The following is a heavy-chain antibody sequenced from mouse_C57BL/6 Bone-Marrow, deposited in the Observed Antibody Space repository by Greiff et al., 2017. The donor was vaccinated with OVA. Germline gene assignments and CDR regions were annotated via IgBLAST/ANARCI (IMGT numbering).Heavy chain of an antibody. CDR3: ARGTTVVPYFDY. CDR2: IDPSDSYT. CDR1: GYTFTSYW. Sequence: QVQLQQSGAELVMPGASVKLSCKASGYTFTSYWMHWVKQRPGQGLEWIGEIDPSDSYTNYNQKFKGKSTLTVDKSSSTAYMQLSSLTSEDSAVYYCARGTTVVPYFDYWGQGTTLTVSS. J-gene: IGHJ2*01. V-gene: IGHV1-69*01. D-gene: IGHD1-1*01.